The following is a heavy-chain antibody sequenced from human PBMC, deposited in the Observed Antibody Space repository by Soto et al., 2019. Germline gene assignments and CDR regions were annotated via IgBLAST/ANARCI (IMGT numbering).Heavy chain of an antibody. CDR3: VRDVSSTWFGVGYFQH. D-gene: IGHD3-10*01. CDR2: ISSTGGST. Sequence: GGSLRLSCSASGFTFSSYGLHWVRQAPGKGLEYVSAISSTGGSTYYADSVKGRFTISRDNSKNTVNLQMSSLRTEDTAMYYCVRDVSSTWFGVGYFQHWGQGTLVTVSS. J-gene: IGHJ1*01. V-gene: IGHV3-64D*08. CDR1: GFTFSSYG.